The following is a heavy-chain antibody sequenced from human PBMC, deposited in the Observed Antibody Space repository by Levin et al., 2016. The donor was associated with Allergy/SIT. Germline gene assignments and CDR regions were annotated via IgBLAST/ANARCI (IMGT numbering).Heavy chain of an antibody. D-gene: IGHD3-22*01. Sequence: SVKVSCKASGGTFSSYAISWVRQAPGQGLEWMGGIIPIFGTANYAQKFQGRVTITADESTSTAYMELSSLRSEDTAVYYCARGSYYYDSSGYEGYFDYWGQGTLVTVSS. CDR3: ARGSYYYDSSGYEGYFDY. CDR2: IIPIFGTA. V-gene: IGHV1-69*13. CDR1: GGTFSSYA. J-gene: IGHJ4*02.